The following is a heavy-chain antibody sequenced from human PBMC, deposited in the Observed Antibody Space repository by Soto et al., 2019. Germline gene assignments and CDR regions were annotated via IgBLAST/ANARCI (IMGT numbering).Heavy chain of an antibody. Sequence: QITLKESGPTVVKPTQTLTLTRTFSGFSLSTSGVGVGWIRQPPGKALEWLALLYWDDDKRYSPSLKTRLTINKDTPRNQVVLTMTNMDPVDTATYYCAFRQEYRGSWVSGWFDPWGQGTLVTVSS. CDR2: LYWDDDK. V-gene: IGHV2-5*02. CDR1: GFSLSTSGVG. CDR3: AFRQEYRGSWVSGWFDP. D-gene: IGHD6-13*01. J-gene: IGHJ5*02.